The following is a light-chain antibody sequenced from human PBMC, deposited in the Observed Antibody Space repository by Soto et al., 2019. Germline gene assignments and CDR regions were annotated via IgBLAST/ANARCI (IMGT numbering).Light chain of an antibody. Sequence: QSAPTQPASVSGSPGQSITISCTGTSSDVGGYNYVSWYQPHPGIAPKLMIFEVSNRPSGVSIRLSGSEAGNTASLAISGLQTEDEADYYFSPYTTSSTRIFGGGTKLTVL. J-gene: IGLJ2*01. CDR2: EVS. CDR3: SPYTTSSTRI. CDR1: SSDVGGYNY. V-gene: IGLV2-14*01.